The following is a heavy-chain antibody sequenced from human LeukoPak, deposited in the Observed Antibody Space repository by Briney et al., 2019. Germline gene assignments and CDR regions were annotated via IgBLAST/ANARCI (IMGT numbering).Heavy chain of an antibody. D-gene: IGHD3-16*02. Sequence: GGSLRLSCAASGFTFSSYSMNWVRQAPGKGLEWVSSISSSSYIYYADSVKGRFTISRDNAKNSLYLQMNSLRAEDTAVYYCASIPYDYVWGSYRYPNDAFDIWGQGTMVTVSS. CDR3: ASIPYDYVWGSYRYPNDAFDI. J-gene: IGHJ3*02. CDR1: GFTFSSYS. CDR2: ISSSSYI. V-gene: IGHV3-21*01.